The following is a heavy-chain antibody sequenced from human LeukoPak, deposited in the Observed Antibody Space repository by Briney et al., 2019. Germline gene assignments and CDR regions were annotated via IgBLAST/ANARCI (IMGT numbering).Heavy chain of an antibody. CDR1: GFTFSSYS. CDR3: AREGHTRYFDY. J-gene: IGHJ4*02. CDR2: ISGSGGST. V-gene: IGHV3-23*01. Sequence: GGSLRLSCAASGFTFSSYSMNWVRQAPGKGLEWVSAISGSGGSTYYADSVKGRFTISRDNSKNTAYLQMNSLRAEDTAVYYCAREGHTRYFDYWGQGTLVTVSS.